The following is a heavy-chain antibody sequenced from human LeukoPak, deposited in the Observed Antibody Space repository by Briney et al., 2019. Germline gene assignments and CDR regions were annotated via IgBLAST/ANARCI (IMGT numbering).Heavy chain of an antibody. CDR1: GYTFTGYY. CDR2: INPNSGGT. CDR3: ARDGYYDSSGYHEPGDY. Sequence: ASVKVSCKTSGYTFTGYYIHWVRQAPGQGLEWMGWINPNSGGTNYAQKFQGRVTMTRDMSTSTVYMELSSLRSEDTAVYYCARDGYYDSSGYHEPGDYWGQGTLVTVSS. D-gene: IGHD3-22*01. J-gene: IGHJ4*02. V-gene: IGHV1-2*02.